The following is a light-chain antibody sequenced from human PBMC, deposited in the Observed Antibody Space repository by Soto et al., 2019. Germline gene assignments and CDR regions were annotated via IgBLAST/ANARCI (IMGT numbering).Light chain of an antibody. J-gene: IGKJ1*01. CDR1: QSGTNNY. Sequence: EIVLTQSPGTLSLSPGERATLSCRASQSGTNNYLAWYQQRPGQAPRLLIYGASIRATGIPDRFSGSGSGTEFTLSISRLEPEDFAVYYCQQYGSSPRTFGQGTKVEIK. V-gene: IGKV3-20*01. CDR2: GAS. CDR3: QQYGSSPRT.